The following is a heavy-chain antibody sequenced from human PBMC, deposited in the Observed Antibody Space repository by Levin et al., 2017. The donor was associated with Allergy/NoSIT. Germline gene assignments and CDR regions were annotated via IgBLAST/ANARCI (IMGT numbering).Heavy chain of an antibody. V-gene: IGHV3-49*04. J-gene: IGHJ4*02. CDR1: GFTFGDYP. CDR2: IRSNPFGATT. CDR3: TRGIQLWPTIFDY. D-gene: IGHD1-1*01. Sequence: QPGGSLRLSCTTSGFTFGDYPMTWVRQAPGKGLEWVGFIRSNPFGATTEYAASVKGRFTISRDDSKNIAYLQMNSLKTEDTAVYYCTRGIQLWPTIFDYWGQGTLVTVSS.